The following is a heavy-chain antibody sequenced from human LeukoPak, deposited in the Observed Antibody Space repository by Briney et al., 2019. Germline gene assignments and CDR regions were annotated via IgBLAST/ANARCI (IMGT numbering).Heavy chain of an antibody. CDR1: GFTFSNYW. J-gene: IGHJ4*02. Sequence: GGSLRLSCAASGFTFSNYWMNWVRQLPGKRPEWVANIYRDGSETHYVDSVKGRFTISRDNAKNLLYMQMNGLRAEDTAVYYCARDPSRGYTYGYGDYWGQGTLVTVSS. CDR2: IYRDGSET. V-gene: IGHV3-7*01. D-gene: IGHD5-18*01. CDR3: ARDPSRGYTYGYGDY.